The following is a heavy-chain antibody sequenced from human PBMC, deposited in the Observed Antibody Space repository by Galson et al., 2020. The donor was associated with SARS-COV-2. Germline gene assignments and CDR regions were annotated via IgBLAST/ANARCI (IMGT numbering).Heavy chain of an antibody. D-gene: IGHD6-13*01. CDR3: AGRSSGQLVGLDY. CDR1: GHRVSSNSPA. CDR2: KYYRPKRYT. J-gene: IGHJ4*02. Sequence: SQTLSLTCAISGHRVSSNSPAWTSIRQTPSRGLEWLGRKYYRPKRYTDYAGSVKSRITINPDTSKNQFSLQLNSVTPEDTAVYYCAGRSSGQLVGLDYWGQGTLVTVSS. V-gene: IGHV6-1*01.